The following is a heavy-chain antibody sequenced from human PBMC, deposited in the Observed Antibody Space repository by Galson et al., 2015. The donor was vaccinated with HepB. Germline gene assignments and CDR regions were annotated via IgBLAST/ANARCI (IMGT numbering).Heavy chain of an antibody. V-gene: IGHV3-23*01. CDR2: ITGSGGNT. Sequence: SLRLSCAASGFHFSASAMSWVRQTPGKGLEWVSAITGSGGNTYYADSVKGRFTISRDNSENTLYLQMNSLRAEDTAVYYCAKEEWRPWGQGTLVTVSS. CDR3: AKEEWRP. CDR1: GFHFSASA. D-gene: IGHD2-8*01. J-gene: IGHJ4*02.